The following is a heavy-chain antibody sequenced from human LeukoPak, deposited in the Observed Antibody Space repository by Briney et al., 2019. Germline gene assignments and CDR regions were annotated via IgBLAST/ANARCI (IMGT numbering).Heavy chain of an antibody. CDR3: ARVGSSGLDY. CDR1: GGSFSGYY. CDR2: ISHSGST. Sequence: SSETLSLTCGVFGGSFSGYYWSWIRQPPGKGLEWIGEISHSGSTNYNPSLKSRVTISVDTSKNQFSLKLTSVTAADTAVYYCARVGSSGLDYWGQGTLVTVPS. J-gene: IGHJ4*02. V-gene: IGHV4-34*01. D-gene: IGHD6-19*01.